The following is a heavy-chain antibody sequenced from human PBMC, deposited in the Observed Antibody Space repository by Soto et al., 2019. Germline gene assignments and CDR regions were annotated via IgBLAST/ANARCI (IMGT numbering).Heavy chain of an antibody. J-gene: IGHJ4*02. D-gene: IGHD3-3*01. Sequence: ASVKVSCKASGYTFSSHAIHWVRQAPGQRXEWMGWINAGNGDTNYSQKFQGRVAITTDTSASSAYLELSTLRSEDTAVYYCARDGARIAVFGVVYYFDYWGQGTVVTGFS. CDR3: ARDGARIAVFGVVYYFDY. CDR2: INAGNGDT. CDR1: GYTFSSHA. V-gene: IGHV1-3*01.